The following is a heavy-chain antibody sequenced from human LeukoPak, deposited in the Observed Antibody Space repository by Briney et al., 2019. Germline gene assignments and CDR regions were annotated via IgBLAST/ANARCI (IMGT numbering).Heavy chain of an antibody. Sequence: PGRSLRLSCAASGFTFGTYAMHWVRQAPGKGLEWVAVISYDAINKYYAVSVRGRFTVSRDNSKNMLYLQMGSLRAEDMAVYYCARASIAAAGPHDVFDIWGQGAMVTVSS. CDR2: ISYDAINK. D-gene: IGHD6-13*01. CDR1: GFTFGTYA. J-gene: IGHJ3*02. CDR3: ARASIAAAGPHDVFDI. V-gene: IGHV3-30*14.